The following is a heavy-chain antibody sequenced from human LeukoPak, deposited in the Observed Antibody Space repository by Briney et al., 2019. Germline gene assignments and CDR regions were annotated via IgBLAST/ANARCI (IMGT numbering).Heavy chain of an antibody. CDR3: ARGYANCYGS. J-gene: IGHJ3*01. CDR2: TYYRSKWYN. CDR1: GDSVSSNSAA. Sequence: PSQTLSLTCVISGDSVSSNSAAWNWIRQSPSRGLEWLGRTYYRSKWYNDYAISVKSRITINADTSKNQFSLHLNSMTPEDTAVYYCARGYANCYGSWGQGTMVTVSS. D-gene: IGHD2-2*01. V-gene: IGHV6-1*01.